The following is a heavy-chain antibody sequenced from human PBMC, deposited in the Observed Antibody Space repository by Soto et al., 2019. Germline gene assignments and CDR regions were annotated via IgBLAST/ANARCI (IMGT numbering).Heavy chain of an antibody. J-gene: IGHJ3*02. V-gene: IGHV3-7*01. D-gene: IGHD3-3*01. CDR2: IQQDGSEK. CDR3: ARGKITIFGVAPYAFDI. CDR1: GFTFSSYW. Sequence: EVQLVESGGGLVQPGGSLRLSCAASGFTFSSYWMSWVRQAPGKGLEWVANIQQDGSEKYYVDSVKGRFTISRDNAKNSGYLQMNSVRAEDTSVYYCARGKITIFGVAPYAFDIWGQGTMVTVSS.